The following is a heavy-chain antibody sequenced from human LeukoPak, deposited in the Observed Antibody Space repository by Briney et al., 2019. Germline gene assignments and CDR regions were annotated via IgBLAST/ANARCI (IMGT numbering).Heavy chain of an antibody. V-gene: IGHV4-59*01. Sequence: SETLSLTCTVSGGSLTSYYWSWIRQPAGKGLGGCGYIDYSGITNSNPSPKSPVTISVDPSRNQFSLKLSPVTLAATALYYCARGGVWRYYYDSSGYYYLDYWGQGTLVTVSS. D-gene: IGHD3-22*01. CDR1: GGSLTSYY. CDR2: IDYSGIT. J-gene: IGHJ4*02. CDR3: ARGGVWRYYYDSSGYYYLDY.